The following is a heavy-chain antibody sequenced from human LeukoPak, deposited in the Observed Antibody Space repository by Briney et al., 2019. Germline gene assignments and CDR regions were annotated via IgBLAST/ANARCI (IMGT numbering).Heavy chain of an antibody. D-gene: IGHD3-10*02. CDR3: AAAGVFGELLFDY. CDR2: IIPIFGTA. CDR1: GGTFSSYA. V-gene: IGHV1-69*13. J-gene: IGHJ4*02. Sequence: ASVKVSCKASGGTFSSYAISWVRQAPGQGLEWMGGIIPIFGTANYAQKFQGRVTITADESTSTAYMELSSLRSEDTAVYYCAAAGVFGELLFDYWGQGTLVTVSS.